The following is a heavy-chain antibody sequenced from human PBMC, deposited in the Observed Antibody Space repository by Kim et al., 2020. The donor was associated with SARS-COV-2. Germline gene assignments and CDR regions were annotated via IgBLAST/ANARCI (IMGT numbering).Heavy chain of an antibody. V-gene: IGHV4-30-2*05. D-gene: IGHD6-19*01. CDR3: ASDSSEGWFDP. J-gene: IGHJ5*02. CDR2: T. Sequence: TDYPPALTRLVTISVDTSKKQFSLKLSSVTAADTAVYYCASDSSEGWFDPWGQGTLVTVSS.